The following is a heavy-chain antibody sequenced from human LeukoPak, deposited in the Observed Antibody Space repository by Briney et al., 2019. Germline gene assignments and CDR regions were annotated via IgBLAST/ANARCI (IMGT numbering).Heavy chain of an antibody. V-gene: IGHV3-7*01. D-gene: IGHD1-26*01. Sequence: GGSLRLSCAASGFTFNTYAMSWVRQAPGKGLEWVANIKQDGSEKYYVDSVKGRFTISRDNAKNSLYLQMNSLRAEDTAVYYCVRVGANDYWGQGTLVTVSS. CDR3: VRVGANDY. CDR1: GFTFNTYA. J-gene: IGHJ4*02. CDR2: IKQDGSEK.